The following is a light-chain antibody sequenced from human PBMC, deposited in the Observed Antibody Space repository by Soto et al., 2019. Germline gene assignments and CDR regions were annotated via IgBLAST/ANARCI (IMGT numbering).Light chain of an antibody. CDR3: QQYNNWPPIT. CDR1: QSVSNN. Sequence: EILMTQSPATLSVSPGEGATLSCRASQSVSNNVAWYQQKPGQAPRLLILDASTRATGIPARFSGSGSGTEFTLTISSLQSEDFAVYYCQQYNNWPPITFGQGTRLEIK. CDR2: DAS. V-gene: IGKV3-15*01. J-gene: IGKJ5*01.